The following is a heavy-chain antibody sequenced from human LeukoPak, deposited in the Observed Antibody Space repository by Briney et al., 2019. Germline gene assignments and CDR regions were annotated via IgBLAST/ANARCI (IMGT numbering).Heavy chain of an antibody. V-gene: IGHV1-8*03. D-gene: IGHD1-26*01. Sequence: ASVKVSCKASGYTFTSYDINWVRQATGQGLECMGWVNPNSGNTGYAQKFQGRVTITRNTSISTAYMELSSLRSEDTAVYYCARRGSYYEGDYWGQGTLVTVSS. CDR3: ARRGSYYEGDY. J-gene: IGHJ4*02. CDR2: VNPNSGNT. CDR1: GYTFTSYD.